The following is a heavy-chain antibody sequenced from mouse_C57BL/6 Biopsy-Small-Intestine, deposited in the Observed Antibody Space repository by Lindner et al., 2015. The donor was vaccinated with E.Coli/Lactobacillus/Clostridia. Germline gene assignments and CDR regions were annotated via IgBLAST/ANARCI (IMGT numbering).Heavy chain of an antibody. J-gene: IGHJ4*01. CDR2: IYPRSGNT. V-gene: IGHV1-81*01. CDR3: ALNYYGSRGYALDY. CDR1: GYTFTSYG. Sequence: VQLQESGAELARPGASVKLSCKASGYTFTSYGISWVKQRTGQGLEWIGEIYPRSGNTYYNDKFKGKATLTADKSSSTAYMELRSLTSEDSAVYFCALNYYGSRGYALDYWGQGTSVTVSS. D-gene: IGHD1-1*01.